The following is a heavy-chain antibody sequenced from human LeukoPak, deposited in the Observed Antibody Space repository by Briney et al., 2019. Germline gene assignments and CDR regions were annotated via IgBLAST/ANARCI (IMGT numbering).Heavy chain of an antibody. CDR1: GYTSTSYD. D-gene: IGHD5-12*01. J-gene: IGHJ6*02. V-gene: IGHV1-8*01. CDR3: ARSYSGYDYLSASGYYCGMDV. Sequence: ASVKVSCKASGYTSTSYDINWVRQATGQGLEWMGWMNPNSGNTGYAQKFQGRVTMTRNTSISTAYMELSSLRSEDTAVYYCARSYSGYDYLSASGYYCGMDVWGQGTTVTVSS. CDR2: MNPNSGNT.